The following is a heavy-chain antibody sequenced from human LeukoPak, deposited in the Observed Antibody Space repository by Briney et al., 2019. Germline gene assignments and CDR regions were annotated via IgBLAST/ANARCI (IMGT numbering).Heavy chain of an antibody. CDR1: GFTFSNFW. CDR3: ARNVYNFDY. Sequence: QTGGSLRLSCEASGFTFSNFWMHWVRQAPGKGLEWVSYISSSGSTIYYADSVQGRFTISRDNAQNSLYLQMSSLRAEDTAVYYCARNVYNFDYWGQGTLVTVS. V-gene: IGHV3-48*04. J-gene: IGHJ4*02. D-gene: IGHD3-10*02. CDR2: ISSSGSTI.